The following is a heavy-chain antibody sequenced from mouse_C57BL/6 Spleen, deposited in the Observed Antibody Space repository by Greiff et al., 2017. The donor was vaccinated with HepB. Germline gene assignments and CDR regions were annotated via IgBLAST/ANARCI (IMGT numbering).Heavy chain of an antibody. Sequence: EVQLQQSGAELVKPGASVKLSCTASGFNIKDYYMHWVKQRTEQGLEWIGRIDPEDGETKYAPKFQGKAPITADTSSNTAYLQLSSMTSEDTAVYYCARETTVVATWDYYAMDYWGQGTSVTVSS. V-gene: IGHV14-2*01. CDR1: GFNIKDYY. CDR3: ARETTVVATWDYYAMDY. J-gene: IGHJ4*01. D-gene: IGHD1-1*01. CDR2: IDPEDGET.